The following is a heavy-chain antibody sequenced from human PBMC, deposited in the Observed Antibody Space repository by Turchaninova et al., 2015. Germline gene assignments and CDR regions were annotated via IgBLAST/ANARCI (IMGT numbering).Heavy chain of an antibody. CDR3: ARGNRPNLYSWNYASGGAFDM. CDR1: GYTFGSYD. V-gene: IGHV1-18*01. J-gene: IGHJ3*02. CDR2: ISGYNGNT. D-gene: IGHD1-7*01. Sequence: GAEVKKPGASVKVSCKASGYTFGSYDISWVRQAPGQGLEWLGWISGYNGNTNYAQKVHGRITMTTDTSTSTAYMELRSLRSDDTAVFYCARGNRPNLYSWNYASGGAFDMWGQGTVVTVSS.